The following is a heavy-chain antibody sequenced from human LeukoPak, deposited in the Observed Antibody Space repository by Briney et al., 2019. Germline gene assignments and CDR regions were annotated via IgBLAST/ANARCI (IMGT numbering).Heavy chain of an antibody. V-gene: IGHV3-15*05. Sequence: PGGSLRLSCAASGFTFSDAWMSWVRQAPGKGLEWVGHIRSKPNGGTTDYAAPVKGRFPISREDSKNTVFLEMNSLQSDDTVVYYCATGHWVTGPSWGQGTLVTVSS. D-gene: IGHD2-21*02. CDR1: GFTFSDAW. J-gene: IGHJ5*02. CDR2: IRSKPNGGTT. CDR3: ATGHWVTGPS.